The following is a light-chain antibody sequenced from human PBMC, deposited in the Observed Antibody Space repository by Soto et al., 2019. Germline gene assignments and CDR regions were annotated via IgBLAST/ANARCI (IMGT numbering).Light chain of an antibody. Sequence: EIVLTQSPGTLSLSPGERATLSCRASQSVSSSYLAWYQQKPGQAPRLLIYDASSRATGIPDRFSGSGSGTDFTLTISRLEPEDFAVYYCQQYGSSPSFAFGSGTKVDIK. J-gene: IGKJ3*01. CDR2: DAS. CDR3: QQYGSSPSFA. V-gene: IGKV3-20*01. CDR1: QSVSSSY.